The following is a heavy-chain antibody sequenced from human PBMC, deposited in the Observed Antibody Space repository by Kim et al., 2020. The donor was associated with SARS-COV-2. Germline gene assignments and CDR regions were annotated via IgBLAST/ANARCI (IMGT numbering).Heavy chain of an antibody. Sequence: SETLSLTCTVSGGSISNYYWSWIRQPPGKGLEWIGYIYYSGSTNYNLSLKSRVTISVDTSKNQFSLKLSSVTAADTAVYYCARGLDPKYSDYDWGDAFDIWGQGTMVTVSS. CDR3: ARGLDPKYSDYDWGDAFDI. J-gene: IGHJ3*02. D-gene: IGHD5-12*01. CDR1: GGSISNYY. V-gene: IGHV4-59*01. CDR2: IYYSGST.